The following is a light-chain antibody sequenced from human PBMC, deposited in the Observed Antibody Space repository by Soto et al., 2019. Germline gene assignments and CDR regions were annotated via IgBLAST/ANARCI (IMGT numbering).Light chain of an antibody. Sequence: DIQMTQSPSSLSASVGDRVTITCRASQSISNYLNWYQQKPGKAPKLLIYAASSMQSGVPSRFSGSGSETEFTLTISSLQTDDSATYYCLRRFSPLWTFGQGNKVEV. CDR1: QSISNY. CDR2: AAS. CDR3: LRRFSPLWT. V-gene: IGKV1-39*01. J-gene: IGKJ1*01.